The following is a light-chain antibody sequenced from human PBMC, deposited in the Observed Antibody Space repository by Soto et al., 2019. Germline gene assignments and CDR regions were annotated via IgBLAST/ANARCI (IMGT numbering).Light chain of an antibody. Sequence: EIVMTQSPATLSVSPGERATLSCRASQSVSSYLAWYQQKPGQAPRLLNYGASNRATGIPDRFSGSGSGTDFTLTISRLEDEDFAVYYCQQYGSSGTFGQGTKVDIK. CDR1: QSVSSY. CDR2: GAS. CDR3: QQYGSSGT. V-gene: IGKV3-20*01. J-gene: IGKJ1*01.